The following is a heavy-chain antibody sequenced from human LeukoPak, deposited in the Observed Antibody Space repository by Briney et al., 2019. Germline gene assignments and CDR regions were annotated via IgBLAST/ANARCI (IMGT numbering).Heavy chain of an antibody. CDR3: ARGARTITMIVVVKRDAFDI. CDR1: GYTFTIYG. J-gene: IGHJ3*02. CDR2: ISAYNGNT. V-gene: IGHV1-18*01. Sequence: GPVKVSCKASGYTFTIYGISWVRQAPGQGLEWMGWISAYNGNTNYAQKLQGRVTMTTDTSTSTAYMELRSLRSDDTAVYYCARGARTITMIVVVKRDAFDIWGQGTMVTVSS. D-gene: IGHD3-22*01.